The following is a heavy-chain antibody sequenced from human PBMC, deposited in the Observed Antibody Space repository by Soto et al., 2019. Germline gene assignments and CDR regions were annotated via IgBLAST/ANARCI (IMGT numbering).Heavy chain of an antibody. Sequence: SETLSLTCTVSGGSISSYYWSWIRQPPGKGLEWIGYIYYSGSTYYNPSLKSRVTISVDRSKNQFSLKLSSVTAADTAVYYCARDRTITGMGLGPWGQGTLVTVSS. CDR2: IYYSGST. D-gene: IGHD1-20*01. J-gene: IGHJ5*02. V-gene: IGHV4-59*12. CDR3: ARDRTITGMGLGP. CDR1: GGSISSYY.